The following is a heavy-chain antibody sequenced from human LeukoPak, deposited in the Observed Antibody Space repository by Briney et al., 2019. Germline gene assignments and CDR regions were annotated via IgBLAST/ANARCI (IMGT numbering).Heavy chain of an antibody. CDR2: ISYDGSNK. CDR1: GFTFSSYA. D-gene: IGHD3-3*01. J-gene: IGHJ6*02. V-gene: IGHV3-30*04. Sequence: PGGSLRLSCAASGFTFSSYAMHWVRQAPGKGLEWVAVISYDGSNKYYADSVKGRFTISRDNSKNTLYLQMNSLRAEDTAVYYCAGDVYYDFWSGYSYYYYYYGMDVWGQGTTVTVSS. CDR3: AGDVYYDFWSGYSYYYYYYGMDV.